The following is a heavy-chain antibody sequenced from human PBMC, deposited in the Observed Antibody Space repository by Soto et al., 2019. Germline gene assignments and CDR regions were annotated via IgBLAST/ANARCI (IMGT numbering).Heavy chain of an antibody. CDR1: GFTFSSYA. CDR3: ARDLVDIVATEKRKIYYYYYGMDV. CDR2: ISYDGSNK. J-gene: IGHJ6*02. Sequence: GGSLRLSCAASGFTFSSYAMHWVRQAPGKGLEWVAVISYDGSNKYYADSVKGRFTISRDNSKNTLYLQMNSLRAEDTAVYYCARDLVDIVATEKRKIYYYYYGMDVWGQGTTVTVSS. V-gene: IGHV3-30-3*01. D-gene: IGHD5-12*01.